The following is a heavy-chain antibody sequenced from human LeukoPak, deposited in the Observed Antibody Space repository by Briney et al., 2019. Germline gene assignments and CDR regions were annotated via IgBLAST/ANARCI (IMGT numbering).Heavy chain of an antibody. V-gene: IGHV3-11*04. CDR2: ISSSGSTI. Sequence: VGSLRLSCAASGFTFSDYYMSWIRQAPGQGLEWVSYISSSGSTIYYADSVKGRFTISRDNAKNSLYLQMNSLRAEDTAVYYCARDKNPLAAAGTGVDYWGQGTLVTVSS. J-gene: IGHJ4*02. D-gene: IGHD6-13*01. CDR1: GFTFSDYY. CDR3: ARDKNPLAAAGTGVDY.